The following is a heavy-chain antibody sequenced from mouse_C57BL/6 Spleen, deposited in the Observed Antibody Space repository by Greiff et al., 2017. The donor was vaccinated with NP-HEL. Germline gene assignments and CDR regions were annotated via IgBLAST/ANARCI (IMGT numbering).Heavy chain of an antibody. V-gene: IGHV14-4*01. Sequence: VQLQQSGAELVRPGASVKLSCTASGFNIKDDYMHWVKQRPEQGLEWIGWIDPENGDTEYASKFQGKATITADTSSNTAYLQLSSLTSEDTAVYYCTTGSNYSSWYFDVWGTGTTVTVSS. CDR1: GFNIKDDY. CDR2: IDPENGDT. D-gene: IGHD2-5*01. CDR3: TTGSNYSSWYFDV. J-gene: IGHJ1*03.